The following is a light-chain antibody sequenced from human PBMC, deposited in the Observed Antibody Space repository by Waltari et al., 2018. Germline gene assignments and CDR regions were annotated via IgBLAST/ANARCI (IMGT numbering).Light chain of an antibody. Sequence: EVVLTQSPATLSLSPGERATLSCRASQSVSTFLAWYQQKPGQAPWLLIYHASNRAPGIPARFSGSGSGTDFTLTISTVEPEDFAVYYCQQRANWPPLTFGGGTKVEIK. CDR2: HAS. J-gene: IGKJ4*01. V-gene: IGKV3-11*01. CDR3: QQRANWPPLT. CDR1: QSVSTF.